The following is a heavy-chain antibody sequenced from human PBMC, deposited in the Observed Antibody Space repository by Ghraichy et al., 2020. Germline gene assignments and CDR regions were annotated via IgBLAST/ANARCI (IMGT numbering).Heavy chain of an antibody. CDR2: INHSGST. J-gene: IGHJ4*02. Sequence: SETLSLTCAVYGGSFSGYYWSWIRQPPGKGLEWIGEINHSGSTNYNPSLKSRVTISVDTSKNQFSLKLSSVTAADTAVYYCAPRVRSGYNFDYWGQGTLVTVSS. D-gene: IGHD1-1*01. CDR1: GGSFSGYY. CDR3: APRVRSGYNFDY. V-gene: IGHV4-34*01.